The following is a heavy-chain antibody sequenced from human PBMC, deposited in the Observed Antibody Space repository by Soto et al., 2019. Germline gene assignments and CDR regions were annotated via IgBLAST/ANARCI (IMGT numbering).Heavy chain of an antibody. Sequence: SETLSLTCTVSGGSTSSSTYYWCWIRQPPGKGLEWIGSVYYSGSTFYNPSLESRVTISVDTSKNQFSLRLGSVTAADTAVYYCASQPRYSYATSGYLDYWPQRPPVPVSS. CDR3: ASQPRYSYATSGYLDY. J-gene: IGHJ4*02. CDR1: GGSTSSSTYY. CDR2: VYYSGST. V-gene: IGHV4-39*01. D-gene: IGHD3-22*01.